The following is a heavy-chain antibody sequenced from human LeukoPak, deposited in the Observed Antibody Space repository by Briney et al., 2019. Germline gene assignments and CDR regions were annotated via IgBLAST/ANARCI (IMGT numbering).Heavy chain of an antibody. Sequence: GGSLRLSCAASGFTFSRYAMSWIRQAPGKGLEWVSYISSSGSTIYYADSVKGRFTISRDNAKNSLYLQMNSLRAEDTAVYYCARELQYGGNSPNPFDYWGQGTLVTVSS. V-gene: IGHV3-11*01. CDR3: ARELQYGGNSPNPFDY. J-gene: IGHJ4*02. CDR1: GFTFSRYA. D-gene: IGHD4-4*01. CDR2: ISSSGSTI.